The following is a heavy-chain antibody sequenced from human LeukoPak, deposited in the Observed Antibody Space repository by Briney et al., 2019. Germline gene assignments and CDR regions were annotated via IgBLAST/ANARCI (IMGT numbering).Heavy chain of an antibody. V-gene: IGHV5-51*01. Sequence: KHGESLKISCKGSGYSFSNYWIVWVSQMPGKGLEWMGIIFPGDSDTRYSPSFQGQVTISADKSINTAYLQWNSLKASDTGMYYCARRIREGRSNNMIGPPDPWGQGTLVIVSS. CDR3: ARRIREGRSNNMIGPPDP. CDR2: IFPGDSDT. D-gene: IGHD1/OR15-1a*01. J-gene: IGHJ5*02. CDR1: GYSFSNYW.